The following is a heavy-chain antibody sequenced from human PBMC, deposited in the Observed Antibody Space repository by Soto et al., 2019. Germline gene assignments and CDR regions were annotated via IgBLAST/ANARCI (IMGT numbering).Heavy chain of an antibody. CDR1: GFTLSNAW. CDR2: IKSKTDGGTT. V-gene: IGHV3-15*01. J-gene: IGHJ4*02. CDR3: TTDPGLRYFDWLSYFDY. D-gene: IGHD3-9*01. Sequence: EVQLVESGGGLVKPGGSLRLSCAASGFTLSNAWMSWVRQAPGKGLEWVGRIKSKTDGGTTDYAAPVKGRFTISRDDSKNTLYLQMNSLKTEDTAVYYCTTDPGLRYFDWLSYFDYWGQGTLVTVSS.